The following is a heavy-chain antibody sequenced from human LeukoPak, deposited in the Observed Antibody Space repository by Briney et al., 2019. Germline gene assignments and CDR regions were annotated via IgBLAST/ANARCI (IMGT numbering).Heavy chain of an antibody. D-gene: IGHD3-22*01. Sequence: ASVKVSCKASGYTFTSYGISWVRQATGQGLEWMGWMNPNSGNTGYAQKFQGRVTMTRNTSISTAYMELSSLRSEDTAVYYCARGHYDSSGYVYYYYMDVWGKGTTVTISS. CDR2: MNPNSGNT. J-gene: IGHJ6*03. CDR3: ARGHYDSSGYVYYYYMDV. V-gene: IGHV1-8*02. CDR1: GYTFTSYG.